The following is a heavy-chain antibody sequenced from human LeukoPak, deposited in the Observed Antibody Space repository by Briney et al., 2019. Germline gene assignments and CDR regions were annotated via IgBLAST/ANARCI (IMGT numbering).Heavy chain of an antibody. CDR1: GGSLCDYW. CDR2: VFDSGGT. Sequence: PSEALSVTCTVSGGSLCDYWWSWIRQPPGEGLGWSGYVFDSGGTNYNPSLKRRVTISVDTSKNHFSLKLSSVTAADTAVYYCARGYSSSWNYFDYWGQGTLVTVSS. V-gene: IGHV4-59*01. J-gene: IGHJ4*02. CDR3: ARGYSSSWNYFDY. D-gene: IGHD6-13*01.